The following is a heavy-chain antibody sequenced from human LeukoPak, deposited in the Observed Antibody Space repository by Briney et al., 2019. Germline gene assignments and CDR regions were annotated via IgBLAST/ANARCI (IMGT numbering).Heavy chain of an antibody. CDR1: GYSISSGYY. CDR3: ASGGPTIFGVVKKLYFDY. Sequence: PSETLSITCTVSGYSISSGYYWGWIRQPPGKGLEWIGSIYHSGSTYYNPSLKSRVTISVDTSKNQFSLKLSSVTAADTAVYYCASGGPTIFGVVKKLYFDYWGQGTLVTVSS. V-gene: IGHV4-38-2*02. J-gene: IGHJ4*02. CDR2: IYHSGST. D-gene: IGHD3-3*01.